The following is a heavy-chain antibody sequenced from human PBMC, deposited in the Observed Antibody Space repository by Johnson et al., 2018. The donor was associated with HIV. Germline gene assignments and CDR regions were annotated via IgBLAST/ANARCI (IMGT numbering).Heavy chain of an antibody. D-gene: IGHD4-23*01. CDR3: ARGDWLTVVTSPDAFDI. Sequence: VHLVESGGRVVQPGRSLRLSCAASGFTFNSYGMHWVRQAPGKGLEWVAFISYDGSNKHYAHSVKGRYSISRDNTKDTLSLQMNSLRVEDTAVYYCARGDWLTVVTSPDAFDIWGQGTMVTVSS. CDR1: GFTFNSYG. CDR2: ISYDGSNK. V-gene: IGHV3-30*03. J-gene: IGHJ3*02.